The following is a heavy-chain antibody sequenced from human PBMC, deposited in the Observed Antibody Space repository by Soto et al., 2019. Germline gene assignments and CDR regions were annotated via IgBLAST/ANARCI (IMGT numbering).Heavy chain of an antibody. D-gene: IGHD6-19*01. CDR3: ARGQWLVKYYFDY. CDR1: GYTFTSYA. Sequence: QVQLVQSGAEVKKPGASVKVSCKASGYTFTSYAMHWVRQAPGQRLEWMGWINASNGNTKYSQKFQGRVTITRDTSASTAYMELSSLRSEDTAVYYCARGQWLVKYYFDYWGQGTLVTVSS. J-gene: IGHJ4*02. V-gene: IGHV1-3*01. CDR2: INASNGNT.